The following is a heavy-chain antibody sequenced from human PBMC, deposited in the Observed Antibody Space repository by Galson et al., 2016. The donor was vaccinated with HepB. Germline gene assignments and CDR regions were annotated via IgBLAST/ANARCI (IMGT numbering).Heavy chain of an antibody. V-gene: IGHV3-66*03. Sequence: SLRLSCAASGFTVSTYTSWVRQAPGKGLEWVSVIYSHGDTYYADSVKGRFTISRDNSKNTLYLQMNSLRAEDTAVYYCAGESPSDTMVRTGWGQGTLVTVSS. D-gene: IGHD3-10*01. CDR1: GFTVSTY. CDR3: AGESPSDTMVRTG. J-gene: IGHJ4*02. CDR2: IYSHGDT.